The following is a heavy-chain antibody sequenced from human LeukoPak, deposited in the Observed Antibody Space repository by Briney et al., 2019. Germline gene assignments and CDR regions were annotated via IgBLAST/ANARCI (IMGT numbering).Heavy chain of an antibody. V-gene: IGHV3-21*01. Sequence: AGGSLRLSCAASGYTFSPYSMNWVRQAPGKGLEWVSSISSSNTYYADSVKGRFTISRDNAKKSVYLQMNSLRAEDTAVYYCARDPGDLRWGMDAWGQGTTVTVAS. CDR2: ISSSNTY. J-gene: IGHJ6*02. CDR3: ARDPGDLRWGMDA. D-gene: IGHD2-21*02. CDR1: GYTFSPYS.